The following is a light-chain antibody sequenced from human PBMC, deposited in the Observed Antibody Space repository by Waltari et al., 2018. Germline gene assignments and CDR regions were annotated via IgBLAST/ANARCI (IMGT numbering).Light chain of an antibody. CDR1: QSVSSIY. Sequence: IVLTQSPGTLSLSPGERATLSCRASQSVSSIYLAWYQQKPGQTPRLLIYCASSRATGIPDRFSGSGSGTDFTLTISRLEPEDSAVYYCQQYVSSPLTFGGGTKVEIK. CDR3: QQYVSSPLT. CDR2: CAS. J-gene: IGKJ4*01. V-gene: IGKV3-20*01.